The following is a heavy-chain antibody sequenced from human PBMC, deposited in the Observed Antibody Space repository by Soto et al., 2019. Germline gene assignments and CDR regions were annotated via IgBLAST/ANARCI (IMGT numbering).Heavy chain of an antibody. J-gene: IGHJ6*02. CDR3: ARESRTYYFYSGMEV. V-gene: IGHV1-69*01. CDR1: GGTFSSYA. Sequence: QVQLVQSGAEVQKPGSSVKVSCKASGGTFSSYAISWVRQAPGQGLEWMGGILLIFCTVNYAQKCQGRVTITADESLSTAYMEVSSLSSVDTAEYYCARESRTYYFYSGMEVWGQGTTVTVSS. CDR2: ILLIFCTV.